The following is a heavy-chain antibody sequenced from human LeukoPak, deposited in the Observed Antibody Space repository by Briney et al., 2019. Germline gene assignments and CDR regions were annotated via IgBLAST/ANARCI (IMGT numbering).Heavy chain of an antibody. CDR1: GGTFSSYA. Sequence: SVKVSCKASGGTFSSYAISWVRRAPGQGLEWMGGIIPIFGTASYAQKFQGRVTITADESTSTAYMELSSLRSEDTAVYYCARTYYYDSSGYYYGYYFDYWGQGTLVTVSS. CDR2: IIPIFGTA. CDR3: ARTYYYDSSGYYYGYYFDY. V-gene: IGHV1-69*13. J-gene: IGHJ4*02. D-gene: IGHD3-22*01.